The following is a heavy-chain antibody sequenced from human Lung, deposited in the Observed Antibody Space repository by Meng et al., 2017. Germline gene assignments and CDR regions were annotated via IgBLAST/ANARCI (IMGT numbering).Heavy chain of an antibody. Sequence: VQLVQSGADAKKHGATMKVSCKASGYIFTNYDISWVRQAPGQGLEWMGWISVKNGEAKYPQNFQGRVTMTTDTTTSTAYMELRSLTSDDTAVYYCARYVPNGSFWYFDFWGRGTLVTVSS. D-gene: IGHD6-13*01. CDR1: GYIFTNYD. CDR3: ARYVPNGSFWYFDF. J-gene: IGHJ2*01. V-gene: IGHV1-18*01. CDR2: ISVKNGEA.